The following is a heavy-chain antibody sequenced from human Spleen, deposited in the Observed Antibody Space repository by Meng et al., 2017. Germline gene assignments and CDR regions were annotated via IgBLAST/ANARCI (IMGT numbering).Heavy chain of an antibody. CDR2: ISYDGSNK. D-gene: IGHD3-10*01. V-gene: IGHV3-30*04. CDR1: GGSISTTK. Sequence: GGSLRLSCAVSGGSISTTKWWNWVRQTPGKGLEWVTIISYDGSNKYYADSVKGRFTISRDNSQNTVYLHMNSLRAEDTAVYYCARGWEYGSGTDYLPFDYWGQGTLVTVSS. CDR3: ARGWEYGSGTDYLPFDY. J-gene: IGHJ4*02.